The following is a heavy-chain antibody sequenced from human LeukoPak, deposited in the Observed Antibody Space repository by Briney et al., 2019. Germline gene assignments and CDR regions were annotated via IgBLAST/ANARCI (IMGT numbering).Heavy chain of an antibody. CDR1: GFTFSSYG. J-gene: IGHJ4*02. V-gene: IGHV3-30*02. CDR2: IRYDGSNK. D-gene: IGHD3-22*01. CDR3: ARARADYYDFSGYYGNFDY. Sequence: GGSLRLSCAASGFTFSSYGMHWVRQAPGKGLEWVAFIRYDGSNKYYADSVKGRFTISRDNAKNSLYLQMNSLRAEDTALYYCARARADYYDFSGYYGNFDYWGQGTLVTVSS.